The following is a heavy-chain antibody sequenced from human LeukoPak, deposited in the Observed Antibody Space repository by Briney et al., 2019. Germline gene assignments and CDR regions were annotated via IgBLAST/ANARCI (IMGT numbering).Heavy chain of an antibody. CDR3: AKEGSGSSKELDY. CDR1: GFTFSSYA. D-gene: IGHD1-26*01. CDR2: ISYDGSNK. V-gene: IGHV3-30*18. J-gene: IGHJ4*02. Sequence: QPGGSLRLSCAASGFTFSSYAMSWVRQAPGKGLEWVAVISYDGSNKYYADSVKGRFTISRDNSKNTLYLQMNSLRAEDTAVYYCAKEGSGSSKELDYWGQGTLVTVSS.